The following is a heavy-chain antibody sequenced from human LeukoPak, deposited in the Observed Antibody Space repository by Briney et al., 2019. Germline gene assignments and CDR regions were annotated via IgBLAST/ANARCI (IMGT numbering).Heavy chain of an antibody. V-gene: IGHV4-59*01. CDR2: IDYSGSI. CDR1: GGSISTYY. J-gene: IGHJ4*02. Sequence: SETLSLTCTVSGGSISTYYWNWIRQSPGKGLEWIGKIDYSGSIDYNPSLKSRVTISVDTSKNQFSLKLSSVTAADTAVYYCARQGRAGTTFDYWGQGTLVTVSS. D-gene: IGHD6-19*01. CDR3: ARQGRAGTTFDY.